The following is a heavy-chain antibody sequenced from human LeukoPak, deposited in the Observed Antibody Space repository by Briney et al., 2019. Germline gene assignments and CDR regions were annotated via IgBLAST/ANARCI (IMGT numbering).Heavy chain of an antibody. J-gene: IGHJ4*02. CDR3: ARVLAATGYSSSWYAVGFDY. CDR1: GGSISSYY. CDR2: IYYSGST. D-gene: IGHD6-13*01. V-gene: IGHV4-59*01. Sequence: PSETLSLTCTVSGGSISSYYWSWIRQPPGKELEWIGYIYYSGSTNYNPSLKSRVTISVDTSKNQFSLKLSSVTAADTAVYYCARVLAATGYSSSWYAVGFDYWGQGTLVTVSS.